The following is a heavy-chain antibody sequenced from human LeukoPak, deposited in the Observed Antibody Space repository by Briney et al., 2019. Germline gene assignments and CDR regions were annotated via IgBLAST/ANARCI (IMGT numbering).Heavy chain of an antibody. CDR1: GYTFSRYG. J-gene: IGHJ3*02. D-gene: IGHD3-10*01. CDR2: ISANNGKT. CDR3: ASRGSGTDYQDDALDI. Sequence: ASVKVSCTASGYTFSRYGITWVRQAPGQGLEWMGWISANNGKTNYAQKLQDRVTMTTDTSTHTAYMELRSLRSDDTAVYYCASRGSGTDYQDDALDIWGQGTMVAVSS. V-gene: IGHV1-18*01.